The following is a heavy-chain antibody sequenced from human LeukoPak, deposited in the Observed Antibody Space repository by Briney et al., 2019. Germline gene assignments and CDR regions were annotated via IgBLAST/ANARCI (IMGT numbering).Heavy chain of an antibody. J-gene: IGHJ6*03. Sequence: GGSLRLSCAASGFTFSSYGMNWVRQPPGKGLEWVSNIGTSSTTIYYADSVKGRFTISRDNAKNSLYLQMNSLRADDTAVYYCARFAAGGSYYYYMDVWGKGTTVTVSS. V-gene: IGHV3-48*01. CDR3: ARFAAGGSYYYYMDV. CDR2: IGTSSTTI. D-gene: IGHD6-25*01. CDR1: GFTFSSYG.